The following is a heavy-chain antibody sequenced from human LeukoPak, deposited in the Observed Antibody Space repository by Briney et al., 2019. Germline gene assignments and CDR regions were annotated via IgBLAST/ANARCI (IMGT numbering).Heavy chain of an antibody. Sequence: SETLSLTCAVYGGSFSGYYWSWIRQPPGKGLEWIGEINHSGSTNYNPSLKSRVTISVDTSKNQFSLKLSSVTAADTALYYCVKHVGSRWSNNRFDPWGQGTLVTVS. J-gene: IGHJ5*02. CDR3: VKHVGSRWSNNRFDP. CDR1: GGSFSGYY. D-gene: IGHD6-13*01. V-gene: IGHV4-34*01. CDR2: INHSGST.